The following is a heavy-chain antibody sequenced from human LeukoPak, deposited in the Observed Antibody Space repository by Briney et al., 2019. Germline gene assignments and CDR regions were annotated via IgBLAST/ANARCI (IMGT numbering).Heavy chain of an antibody. CDR1: GFTFSNYA. J-gene: IGHJ1*01. Sequence: GGSLRLSCAASGFTFSNYAMSWVRQAPGKGLEWVSAISGSGGSTYYADSVKGRFTISRDNSKNTLYLQMNSLRAEDTAVYYCAKGASGLQLWKYQHWGQGTLVTVSS. V-gene: IGHV3-23*01. CDR3: AKGASGLQLWKYQH. D-gene: IGHD5-18*01. CDR2: ISGSGGST.